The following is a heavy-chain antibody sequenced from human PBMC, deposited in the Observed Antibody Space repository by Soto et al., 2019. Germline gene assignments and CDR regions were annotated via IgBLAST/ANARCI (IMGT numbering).Heavy chain of an antibody. CDR3: ATTRIGPRIVVVPAAYDWFDP. V-gene: IGHV4-31*03. D-gene: IGHD2-2*01. CDR1: GGSISSGGYY. CDR2: IYYSGST. J-gene: IGHJ5*02. Sequence: QVQLQESGPGLVKPSQTLSLTCTVSGGSISSGGYYWSWIRQHPGKGLEWIGYIYYSGSTYYNPSLKSRVTISVDTSKNQFSLQLSSVTAADTAVYYCATTRIGPRIVVVPAAYDWFDPWGQGTLVTVSS.